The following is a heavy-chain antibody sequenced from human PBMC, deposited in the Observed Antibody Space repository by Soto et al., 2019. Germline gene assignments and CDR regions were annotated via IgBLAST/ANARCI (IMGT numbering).Heavy chain of an antibody. J-gene: IGHJ6*02. Sequence: PSETLSLTCAVYGGSFSGYYWSWIRQPPGKGLEWIGEINHSGSTNYNPSLKSRVTISVDTSKNQFSLKLSSVTAADTAVYYCAREPYYDFWSGYYSYYYYGMDVWGQGTTVTVSS. CDR2: INHSGST. CDR3: AREPYYDFWSGYYSYYYYGMDV. D-gene: IGHD3-3*01. V-gene: IGHV4-34*01. CDR1: GGSFSGYY.